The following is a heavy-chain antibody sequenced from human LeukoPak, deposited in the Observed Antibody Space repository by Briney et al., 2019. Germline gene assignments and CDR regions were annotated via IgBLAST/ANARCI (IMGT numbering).Heavy chain of an antibody. CDR1: GFTFSSYW. CDR2: IKQDGSEK. J-gene: IGHJ4*02. V-gene: IGHV3-7*01. D-gene: IGHD3-10*01. CDR3: ARALYYYGSGSYYLDY. Sequence: GGSLRLSCAASGFTFSSYWMSWVRQAPGKGLEWVANIKQDGSEKYYVDSVKGRFTISRDNAKNSLYLQMNSLRAEDTAVYYCARALYYYGSGSYYLDYWGQGTLVTVSS.